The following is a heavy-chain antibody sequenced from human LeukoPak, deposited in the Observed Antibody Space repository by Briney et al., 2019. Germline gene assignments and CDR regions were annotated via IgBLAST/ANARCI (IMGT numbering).Heavy chain of an antibody. CDR2: FDPEDGET. J-gene: IGHJ5*02. D-gene: IGHD6-13*01. CDR3: ATENAGYSSLSVDP. V-gene: IGHV1-24*01. Sequence: ASVKVSCKVSGYTLTELSMHWVRQAPGKGLEWMGGFDPEDGETIYAQKFQGRVTITADTSTDTAYMELSSLRSEDTAVYYCATENAGYSSLSVDPWGQGTLVTVSS. CDR1: GYTLTELS.